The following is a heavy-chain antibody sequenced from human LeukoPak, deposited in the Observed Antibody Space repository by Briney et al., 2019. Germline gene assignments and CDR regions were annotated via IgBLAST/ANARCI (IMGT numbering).Heavy chain of an antibody. Sequence: GASVKVSCKASGYTFTSYDINWVRQATGQGLEWMGWMNPNSGNTGYAQKFQGRVTITRNTSISTAYMALSSLRSEDTAVYYCARSGSIAAAGTLLGYWGQGTLVTVSS. CDR2: MNPNSGNT. J-gene: IGHJ4*02. CDR3: ARSGSIAAAGTLLGY. D-gene: IGHD6-13*01. CDR1: GYTFTSYD. V-gene: IGHV1-8*03.